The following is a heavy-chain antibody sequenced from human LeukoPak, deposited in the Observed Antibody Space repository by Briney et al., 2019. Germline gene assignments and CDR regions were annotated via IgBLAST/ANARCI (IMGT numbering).Heavy chain of an antibody. Sequence: SETLSLTCTVSGGSISGYYWSWIRQSPQKGLEWIGYIYYSGSTNYNPSLQSRVTISVDRSKNRFSLKLSSVTAADTAVYFCARVPGPNWFDPWGQGTLVTVSS. CDR2: IYYSGST. V-gene: IGHV4-59*08. J-gene: IGHJ5*02. CDR1: GGSISGYY. CDR3: ARVPGPNWFDP.